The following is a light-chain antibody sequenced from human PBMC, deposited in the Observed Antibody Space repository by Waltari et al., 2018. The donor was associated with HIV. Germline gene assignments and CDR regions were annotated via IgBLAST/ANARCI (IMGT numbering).Light chain of an antibody. CDR2: QVN. CDR1: SSDVGGYNY. Sequence: QSALTQPPSASGSPGQSVTISCTRTSSDVGGYNYVSWYQQHPGKAPKLIIYQVNKRPSGVPDRFSGTKSGNRASLTVSGLQAEDAADYYCSSFAGSNNLMVFGGGTKLTVL. V-gene: IGLV2-8*01. CDR3: SSFAGSNNLMV. J-gene: IGLJ2*01.